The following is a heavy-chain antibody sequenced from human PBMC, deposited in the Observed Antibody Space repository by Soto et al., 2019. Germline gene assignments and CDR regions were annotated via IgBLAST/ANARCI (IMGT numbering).Heavy chain of an antibody. CDR3: ARDRVHDYSNYVPYRIYYYYYGMDV. V-gene: IGHV3-7*01. J-gene: IGHJ6*02. CDR1: GFTFSSYW. CDR2: IKQDGSEK. D-gene: IGHD4-4*01. Sequence: GGSLRLSCAASGFTFSSYWMSWVRQAPGKGLEWVANIKQDGSEKYYVDSVKGRFTISRDNAKNSLYLQMNSLRAEDTAVYYCARDRVHDYSNYVPYRIYYYYYGMDVWGQGTTVTSP.